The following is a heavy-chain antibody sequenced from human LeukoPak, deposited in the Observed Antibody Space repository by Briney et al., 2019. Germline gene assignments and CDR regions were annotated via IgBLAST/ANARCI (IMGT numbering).Heavy chain of an antibody. CDR1: GASISTRYYY. CDR2: IHDSGST. D-gene: IGHD3-10*01. V-gene: IGHV4-39*01. Sequence: SETLSLPCAVSGASISTRYYYWGWIRQPPGKGLEWIGTIHDSGSTYYSPSLKSQVTISVDTSNNQFSLKLSSVTAGDTAVYYCASLYFYGSGSFPNYWGQGILVTVST. J-gene: IGHJ4*02. CDR3: ASLYFYGSGSFPNY.